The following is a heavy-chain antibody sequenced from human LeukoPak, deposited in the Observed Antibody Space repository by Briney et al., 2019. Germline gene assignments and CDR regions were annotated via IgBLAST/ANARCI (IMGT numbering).Heavy chain of an antibody. CDR1: GYSFTSYW. D-gene: IGHD6-19*01. CDR2: IYPGDSDT. J-gene: IGHJ1*01. CDR3: ARRGGVAGYSWDFQH. V-gene: IGHV5-51*01. Sequence: GESLKISCKGSGYSFTSYWIGWVRQMPGKGLEWMGIIYPGDSDTRYSPSFQGQVTISADKSISTAYLQWSSLKASDTAMYYRARRGGVAGYSWDFQHWGQGTLVTVSS.